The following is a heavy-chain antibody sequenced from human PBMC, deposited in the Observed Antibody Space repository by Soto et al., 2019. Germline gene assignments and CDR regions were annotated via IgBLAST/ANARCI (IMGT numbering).Heavy chain of an antibody. CDR1: GYSFSSKW. CDR3: GLPTRDYYYHGMDV. V-gene: IGHV5-51*03. CDR2: IYPGDSET. Sequence: EVQLVPSGAEVKKPGESLKISCKGSGYSFSSKWIAWVRQMPGKGLEWMGIIYPGDSETRYSPSFHGQVTISADKSTNAAYRQWNSLKVSDTATYYCGLPTRDYYYHGMDVWGQGTTVTVSS. J-gene: IGHJ6*02.